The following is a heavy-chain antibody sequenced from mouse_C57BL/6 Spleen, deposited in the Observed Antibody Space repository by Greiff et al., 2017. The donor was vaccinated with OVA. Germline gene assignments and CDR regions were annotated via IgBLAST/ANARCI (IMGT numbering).Heavy chain of an antibody. Sequence: EVQLQQSGPELVKPGASVKISCKASGYTFTDYNMDWVKQSHGKSLEWIGDINPNNGGTIYNQKFKGKATLTVDKSSSTAYMELRSLTSEDTAVYYCATYYGNLFAYWGQGTLVTVSA. CDR2: INPNNGGT. CDR3: ATYYGNLFAY. CDR1: GYTFTDYN. J-gene: IGHJ3*01. D-gene: IGHD2-10*01. V-gene: IGHV1-18*01.